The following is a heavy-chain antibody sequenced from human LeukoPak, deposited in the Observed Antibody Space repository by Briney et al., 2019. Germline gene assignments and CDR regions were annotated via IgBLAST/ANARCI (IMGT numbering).Heavy chain of an antibody. CDR1: GYTFTSYY. CDR2: INPSGGST. V-gene: IGHV1-46*01. Sequence: ASVKVSCKASGYTFTSYYMHWVRQAPGQGLEWMGIINPSGGSTSYAQKFQGRVTMTRDTSTSTVYMELSSLRSEDTAVYYCARGLTLQYDFWSGYPRTYFDYWGQGTLVTVSS. D-gene: IGHD3-3*01. J-gene: IGHJ4*02. CDR3: ARGLTLQYDFWSGYPRTYFDY.